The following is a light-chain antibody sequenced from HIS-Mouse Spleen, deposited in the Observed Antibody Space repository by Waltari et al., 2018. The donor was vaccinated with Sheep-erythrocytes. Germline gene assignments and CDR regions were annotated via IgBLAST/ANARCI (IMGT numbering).Light chain of an antibody. CDR3: QQYNNWPPLYT. CDR2: GAS. CDR1: QIVSSN. J-gene: IGKJ2*01. Sequence: EIVMTQSPVTLSVSPGARATPSCRASQIVSSNLARYQQKPGQAPRLLIYGASTRATGIPARFSGSGSGTEFTLTISSMQSEDFAVYYCQQYNNWPPLYTFGQGTKLEIK. V-gene: IGKV3-15*01.